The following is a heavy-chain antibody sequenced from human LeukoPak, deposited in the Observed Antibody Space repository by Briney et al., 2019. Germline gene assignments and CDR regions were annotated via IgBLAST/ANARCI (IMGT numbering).Heavy chain of an antibody. V-gene: IGHV1-69*13. Sequence: SVKVSCKASGGTFSSYAISWVRQAPGQGLEWMGGIIPIFGTANYAQKFQGRVTITADESTSTAYMELSSLRSEDTAVYYCARDGTTMVRGINYYYGMDVWGKGTTVTVSS. CDR1: GGTFSSYA. CDR2: IIPIFGTA. CDR3: ARDGTTMVRGINYYYGMDV. D-gene: IGHD3-10*01. J-gene: IGHJ6*04.